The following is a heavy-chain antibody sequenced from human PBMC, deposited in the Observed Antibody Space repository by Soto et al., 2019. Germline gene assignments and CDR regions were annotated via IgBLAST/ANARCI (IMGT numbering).Heavy chain of an antibody. D-gene: IGHD2-21*02. V-gene: IGHV5-51*01. CDR3: ARQSAYCGGDCYSYYYYYGMDV. CDR2: IYPGDSDT. CDR1: GYSFTSYW. Sequence: GESLKISCKGSGYSFTSYWIGWVRQMPGKGLEWMGIIYPGDSDTRYSPSFQGQVTISADKSISTAYLQWSSLKASDTAMYYCARQSAYCGGDCYSYYYYYGMDVWGQGTTVTVSS. J-gene: IGHJ6*02.